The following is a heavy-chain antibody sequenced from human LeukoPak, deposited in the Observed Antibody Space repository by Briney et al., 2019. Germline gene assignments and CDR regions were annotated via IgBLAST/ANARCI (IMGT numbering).Heavy chain of an antibody. D-gene: IGHD5-24*01. CDR3: ARVVEMATIGAFDI. Sequence: ASVKVSCKASGYTFTGYYMHWVRQAPGQGLEWMGWINPNSGGTNYAQKFQGRVTMTRDTSISTAYMELSRLRSDDTAVYYCARVVEMATIGAFDIWGQGTMVTVSS. CDR1: GYTFTGYY. CDR2: INPNSGGT. J-gene: IGHJ3*02. V-gene: IGHV1-2*02.